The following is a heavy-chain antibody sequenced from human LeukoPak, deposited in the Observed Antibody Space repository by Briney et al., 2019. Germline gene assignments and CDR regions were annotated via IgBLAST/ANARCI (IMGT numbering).Heavy chain of an antibody. J-gene: IGHJ4*02. V-gene: IGHV4-61*01. CDR1: GGSVSSGSYY. CDR3: ARGSGYPRHFDY. CDR2: IYYSGSA. Sequence: SETLSLTCTVSGGSVSSGSYYWSWIRQPPGKGLQWIRYIYYSGSANSNPSLKSRVTISVATSKNQFYLTLSSVTAADTAVYYCARGSGYPRHFDYWGQGTLVTVSS. D-gene: IGHD3-22*01.